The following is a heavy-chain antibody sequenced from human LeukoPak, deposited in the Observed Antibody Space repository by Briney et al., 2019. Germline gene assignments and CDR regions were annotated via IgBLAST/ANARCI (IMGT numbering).Heavy chain of an antibody. V-gene: IGHV4-59*12. Sequence: SETLSLTCAVFSGSFDGYYWTWIRQPPGKGLEWIGYIYYSGSTNYNPSLKSRVTISVDTSKNQFSLKLSSVTAADTAVYYCARDGIQYYYGSGSYPSNNWFDPWGQGTLVTVSS. J-gene: IGHJ5*02. D-gene: IGHD3-10*01. CDR3: ARDGIQYYYGSGSYPSNNWFDP. CDR1: SGSFDGYY. CDR2: IYYSGST.